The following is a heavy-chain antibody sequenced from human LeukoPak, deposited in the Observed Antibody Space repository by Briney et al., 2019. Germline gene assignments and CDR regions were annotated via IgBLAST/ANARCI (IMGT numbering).Heavy chain of an antibody. CDR1: GFTFSSSW. CDR3: ARGKGYYMDV. CDR2: INSDGSST. V-gene: IGHV3-74*01. Sequence: GGTLRLSCAASGFTFSSSWMYWVRQAPGKGLVWVSRINSDGSSTSYADSVKGRFTISRDNAKNTLYLQMNSLRAEDTAVYYCARGKGYYMDVWGKGTTVTVSS. J-gene: IGHJ6*03.